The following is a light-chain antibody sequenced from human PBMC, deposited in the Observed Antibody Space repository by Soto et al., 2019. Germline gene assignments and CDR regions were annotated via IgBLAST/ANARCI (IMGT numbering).Light chain of an antibody. CDR2: DVS. CDR1: SSDVGGYNY. Sequence: QSVLTQPRSVSGPPGQPVTISCTGTSSDVGGYNYVSWYQQHPGKAPKLMIYDVSKRPSGVPDRFSGSKSGNTASLTISGLQAEDEADYYCCSYAGSYTSLYVFGTGTKVTVL. CDR3: CSYAGSYTSLYV. V-gene: IGLV2-11*01. J-gene: IGLJ1*01.